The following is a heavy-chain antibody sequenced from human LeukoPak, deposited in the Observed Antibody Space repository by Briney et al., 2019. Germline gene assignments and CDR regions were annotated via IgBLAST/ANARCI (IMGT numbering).Heavy chain of an antibody. V-gene: IGHV3-21*01. CDR3: AREATGSGSRQIDY. CDR1: GFTFSTYT. D-gene: IGHD3-10*01. J-gene: IGHJ4*02. Sequence: GGSLRLSCAASGFTFSTYTMNWVRQAPGKGLEWVSSISSGSIYIYYADSVKGRFTISRDNAKNSLYLQMNSLRAEDTAVYYCAREATGSGSRQIDYWGQGTLVTVSS. CDR2: ISSGSIYI.